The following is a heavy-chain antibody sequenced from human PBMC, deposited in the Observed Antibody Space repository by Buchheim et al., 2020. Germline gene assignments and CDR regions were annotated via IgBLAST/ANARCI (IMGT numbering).Heavy chain of an antibody. Sequence: QVQLVESGGGVVQPGRSLRLSCAASGFTFNSYAMHWVRQAPGKGLEWVAVISYDGSNKYYADSVKGRFTISRDNSKNTLYLQMNSLRAEDTAVYYCARGIGDVLRFLEWLPHYGMDVWGQGTT. CDR1: GFTFNSYA. V-gene: IGHV3-30*04. D-gene: IGHD3-3*01. CDR3: ARGIGDVLRFLEWLPHYGMDV. J-gene: IGHJ6*01. CDR2: ISYDGSNK.